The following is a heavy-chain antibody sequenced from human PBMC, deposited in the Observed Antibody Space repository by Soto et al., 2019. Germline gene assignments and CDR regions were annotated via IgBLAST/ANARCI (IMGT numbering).Heavy chain of an antibody. CDR1: GGSISTGVYY. J-gene: IGHJ4*02. CDR2: IYSSGVT. CDR3: ATKPNGLYYFDY. V-gene: IGHV4-31*03. D-gene: IGHD2-8*01. Sequence: SETLSLTCTVSGGSISTGVYYWSWIRQHPGKGLEWIGYIYSSGVTYYDPSLKSRVTMSVDMSRNQFSLRLSSVTATDTALYYCATKPNGLYYFDYWGQGALVTVSS.